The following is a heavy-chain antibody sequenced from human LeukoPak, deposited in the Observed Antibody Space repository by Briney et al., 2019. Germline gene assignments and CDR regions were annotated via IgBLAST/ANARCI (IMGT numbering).Heavy chain of an antibody. Sequence: GASVKVSCKASGYTFTSYGISWVRQAPGQGLEWMGWISAYNGNTNYAQKLQGRVTMTTDTSTSTAYMELRSLRSDDTAVYYCARLWSLRYFGLVSPNYYMDVWGKGTTVTVSS. V-gene: IGHV1-18*01. CDR2: ISAYNGNT. D-gene: IGHD3-9*01. J-gene: IGHJ6*03. CDR1: GYTFTSYG. CDR3: ARLWSLRYFGLVSPNYYMDV.